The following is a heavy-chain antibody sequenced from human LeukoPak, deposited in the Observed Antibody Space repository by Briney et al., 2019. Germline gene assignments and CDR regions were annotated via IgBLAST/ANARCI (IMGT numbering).Heavy chain of an antibody. CDR2: LSDSGSST. D-gene: IGHD3-16*01. CDR3: ARAPVYDYYYMDV. Sequence: PGGSLRLSCAASGFTFSNYAMSWVRQAPGRGLDWVSTLSDSGSSTYYADSVKGRFTISRDNSKNTLYLQMNSLRAEDTAVYYCARAPVYDYYYMDVWGKGTTVTVSS. J-gene: IGHJ6*03. CDR1: GFTFSNYA. V-gene: IGHV3-23*01.